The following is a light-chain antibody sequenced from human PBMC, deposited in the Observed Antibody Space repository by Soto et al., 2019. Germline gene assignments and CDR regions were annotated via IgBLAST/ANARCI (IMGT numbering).Light chain of an antibody. CDR1: QGIGSW. CDR2: SAY. Sequence: IQMTQSPSSVSASVGDTVTITCRASQGIGSWLAWYHQIPGKAPKLLIYSAYSLQSGTPSRFTGRGSAAAFTLPITPPHPEDVGVFYCQQDSSFTLTCGGGTKVDI. J-gene: IGKJ4*02. V-gene: IGKV1-12*01. CDR3: QQDSSFTLT.